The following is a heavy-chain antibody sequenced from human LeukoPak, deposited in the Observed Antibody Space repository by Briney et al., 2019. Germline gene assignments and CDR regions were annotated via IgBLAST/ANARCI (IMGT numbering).Heavy chain of an antibody. Sequence: SETLSLTCTVSGGSISSSSYYWGWIRQPPGKGLEWIGCIYYSGSTYYNPSLKSRVTISVDTSKNQFSLKLSSVTAADTAVYYCARDRDYYGSGSSYYFDYWGQGTLVTVSS. CDR1: GGSISSSSYY. J-gene: IGHJ4*02. CDR2: IYYSGST. CDR3: ARDRDYYGSGSSYYFDY. D-gene: IGHD3-10*01. V-gene: IGHV4-39*07.